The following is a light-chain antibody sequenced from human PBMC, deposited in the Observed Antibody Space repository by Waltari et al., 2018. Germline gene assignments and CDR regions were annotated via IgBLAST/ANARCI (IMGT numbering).Light chain of an antibody. V-gene: IGKV1-33*01. CDR1: QAINNH. CDR2: DVS. Sequence: DIQMTQSPSSLSASVGDRVTITCQASQAINNHLNWYQQKPGRAPELLIYDVSKLETGVPSRFGGSGSGTDFSLTISSLQPEDVATYYCQQYDNSVTFGGGTRV. J-gene: IGKJ4*01. CDR3: QQYDNSVT.